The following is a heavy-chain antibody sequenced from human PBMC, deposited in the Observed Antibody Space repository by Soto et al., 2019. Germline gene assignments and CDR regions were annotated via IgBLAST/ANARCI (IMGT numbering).Heavy chain of an antibody. Sequence: SETLSLTCTVSGGSISSYYWSWIRQPPGKGLEWIGYIYYSGSTNYNPSLKSRVTISVDTSKNQFALKLSAVTAADTAVYYCARHVRPFHMDVWGKGTTVTVSS. D-gene: IGHD1-1*01. V-gene: IGHV4-59*08. CDR1: GGSISSYY. J-gene: IGHJ6*03. CDR2: IYYSGST. CDR3: ARHVRPFHMDV.